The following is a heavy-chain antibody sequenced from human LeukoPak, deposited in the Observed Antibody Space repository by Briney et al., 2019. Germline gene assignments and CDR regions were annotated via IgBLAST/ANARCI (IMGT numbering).Heavy chain of an antibody. CDR3: ARDYHDILTGYPYYFDY. CDR2: ISSSGSTI. V-gene: IGHV3-48*04. Sequence: GGSLRLSCAASGFTFSSYAMSWVRQAPGKGLEWVSYISSSGSTIYYADSVKGRFTISRDNAKNSLYLQMNSLRAEDTAVYYCARDYHDILTGYPYYFDYWGQGTLVTVSS. D-gene: IGHD3-9*01. J-gene: IGHJ4*02. CDR1: GFTFSSYA.